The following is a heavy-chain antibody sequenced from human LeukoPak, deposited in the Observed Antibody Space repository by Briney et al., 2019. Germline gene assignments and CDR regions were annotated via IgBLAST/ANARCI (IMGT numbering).Heavy chain of an antibody. Sequence: SETLSLTCTVSGGSISSYYWSWIRQPAGKGLEWIGRIYTSGSTNYNPSLKSRVTMSVDTSKNQFSLKLSSVTAADTAVYYCASLNSSGYYYGYFDYWGQGTLVTVSS. D-gene: IGHD3-22*01. CDR2: IYTSGST. CDR1: GGSISSYY. J-gene: IGHJ4*02. V-gene: IGHV4-4*07. CDR3: ASLNSSGYYYGYFDY.